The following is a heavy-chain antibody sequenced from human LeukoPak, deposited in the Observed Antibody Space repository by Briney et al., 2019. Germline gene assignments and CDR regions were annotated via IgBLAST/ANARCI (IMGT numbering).Heavy chain of an antibody. CDR1: GYTFTGYY. V-gene: IGHV1-2*06. CDR2: INPNSGGT. CDR3: ARESYGLSLNY. Sequence: ASVKVSCKASGYTFTGYYMHWVRQAPGQGLEWMGRINPNSGGTNYAQKFQGSVTMTRDTSISTAYMELSRLISDDTAVYYCARESYGLSLNYWGQGTLVTVSS. J-gene: IGHJ4*02. D-gene: IGHD5-18*01.